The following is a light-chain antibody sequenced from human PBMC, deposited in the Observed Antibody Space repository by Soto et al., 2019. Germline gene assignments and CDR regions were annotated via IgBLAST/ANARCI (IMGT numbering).Light chain of an antibody. CDR3: QQRSNWPLT. V-gene: IGKV3-11*01. CDR1: QSISSY. Sequence: EIVLTQSPATLSLSPGERATLSCRASQSISSYLAWYKQGPGQAPRLLIYDASNRATGIPARFSGSGSGTDFTLTISSLEPEDFAVYYCQQRSNWPLTFGGGTKVDIK. CDR2: DAS. J-gene: IGKJ4*01.